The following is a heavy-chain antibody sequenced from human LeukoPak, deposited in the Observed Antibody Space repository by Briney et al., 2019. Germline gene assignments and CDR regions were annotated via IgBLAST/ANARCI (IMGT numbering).Heavy chain of an antibody. J-gene: IGHJ4*02. V-gene: IGHV3-30*18. Sequence: PGGSLRLSCAASGFTFSSYGMHWVRQAPDKGLEWVAVISYDGSNKYYADSVKGRFTISRDNSKNTLYLQMSSLRAEDTAVYYCAKGSTEGLDYWGQGTLVTVSS. CDR2: ISYDGSNK. CDR3: AKGSTEGLDY. CDR1: GFTFSSYG.